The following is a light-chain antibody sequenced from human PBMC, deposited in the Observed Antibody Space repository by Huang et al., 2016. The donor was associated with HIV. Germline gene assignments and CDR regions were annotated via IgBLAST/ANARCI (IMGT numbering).Light chain of an antibody. CDR2: AAS. Sequence: EIVLTQSPATLALSPGDRATLSGRATQSVGNSLAWYQQRPGQAPRLLIYAASNRAAGIPARFSGSGCGTDFTLTISSLEPEDFAVYFCQQRGDWRGYTFGQGTKVEVK. V-gene: IGKV3-11*01. CDR3: QQRGDWRGYT. J-gene: IGKJ1*01. CDR1: QSVGNS.